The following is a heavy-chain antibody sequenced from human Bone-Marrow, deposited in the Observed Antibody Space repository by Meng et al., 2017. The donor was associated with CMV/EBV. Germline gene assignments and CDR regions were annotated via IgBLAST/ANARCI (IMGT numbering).Heavy chain of an antibody. J-gene: IGHJ5*02. V-gene: IGHV1-58*01. CDR3: AADSGGSGSYFNAT. D-gene: IGHD3-10*01. Sequence: SVKVSCKASGFTFTSSAVQWVRQARGQRLEWIGWIVVGSGDTNYAQKFQERVTITRDKSTSTAYMELSSLRSEDTAVYYCAADSGGSGSYFNATWGQGALVTVSS. CDR1: GFTFTSSA. CDR2: IVVGSGDT.